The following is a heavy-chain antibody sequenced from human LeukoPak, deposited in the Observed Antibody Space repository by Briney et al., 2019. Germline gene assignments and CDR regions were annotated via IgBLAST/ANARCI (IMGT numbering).Heavy chain of an antibody. CDR3: ASAVGVVYYYLDV. V-gene: IGHV3-53*01. D-gene: IGHD3-3*01. Sequence: GGSLRLSCAASGFTVSRSYMIWARQAPGKGLEWVSVIYSGGTTYYADSVKGRFTISRDNSKNTLYLQMNSLRAEDTAVYYCASAVGVVYYYLDVWGKGTTVTISS. CDR1: GFTVSRSY. CDR2: IYSGGTT. J-gene: IGHJ6*03.